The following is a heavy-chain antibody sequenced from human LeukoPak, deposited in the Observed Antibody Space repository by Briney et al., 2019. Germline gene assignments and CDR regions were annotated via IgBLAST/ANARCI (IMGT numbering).Heavy chain of an antibody. V-gene: IGHV3-30*18. CDR3: ANLHDY. CDR2: ISYDGSIK. CDR1: GFAFTTYA. Sequence: GGSLRLSCAASGFAFTTYAVHWVRQAPGRGLEWVAVISYDGSIKYYADSVKGRFTISRDNSKNTLYLQMNSLRPEDTAIYYCANLHDYWGQGTLVTVSS. J-gene: IGHJ4*02.